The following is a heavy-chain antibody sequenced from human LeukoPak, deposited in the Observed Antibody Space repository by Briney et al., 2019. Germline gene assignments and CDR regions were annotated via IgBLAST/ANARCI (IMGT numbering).Heavy chain of an antibody. J-gene: IGHJ4*02. D-gene: IGHD3-22*01. V-gene: IGHV3-9*01. CDR1: GFTFDDYA. CDR3: AKDLKYYYDSSGYFDY. CDR2: ISWNSGSI. Sequence: GGSLRLSCAASGFTFDDYAMHWVRQAPGKGLEWVSGISWNSGSIGYADSVKGRFTISRDNAKNSLYLQMNSLRAEDTALYYCAKDLKYYYDSSGYFDYWGQGTLVTVSS.